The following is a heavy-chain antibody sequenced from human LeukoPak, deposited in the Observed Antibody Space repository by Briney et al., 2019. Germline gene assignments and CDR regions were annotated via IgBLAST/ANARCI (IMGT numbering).Heavy chain of an antibody. D-gene: IGHD1-26*01. CDR3: ARDGQRLGLRFDP. V-gene: IGHV4-4*07. CDR1: GGSISSYY. Sequence: SETLSLTCTVSGGSISSYYWSWTRQPAGKGLEWIGRIYTSGSTNYNPSLKSRVTMSVDTSKNQFSLKLSSVTAADTAVYYCARDGQRLGLRFDPWGQGTLVTVSS. J-gene: IGHJ5*02. CDR2: IYTSGST.